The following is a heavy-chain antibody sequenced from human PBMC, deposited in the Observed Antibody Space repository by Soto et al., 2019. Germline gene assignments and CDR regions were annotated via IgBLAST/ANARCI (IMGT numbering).Heavy chain of an antibody. J-gene: IGHJ4*02. CDR2: ISTSSSSI. Sequence: EVQLVESGGGLVQPGGSLRLSCAASGFTFSSYSMNWVRQAPGKGLEWISFISTSSSSIYYADSVKGRFTVARDNAKNSLYLQMNRLREEDTAVYYCARKVPDDYNREFDYWGQAPLVTVSS. V-gene: IGHV3-48*02. CDR3: ARKVPDDYNREFDY. CDR1: GFTFSSYS. D-gene: IGHD4-4*01.